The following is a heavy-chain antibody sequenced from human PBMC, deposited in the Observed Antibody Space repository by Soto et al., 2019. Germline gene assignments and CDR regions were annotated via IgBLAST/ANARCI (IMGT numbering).Heavy chain of an antibody. CDR1: GGTFDSNA. J-gene: IGHJ3*02. CDR2: IIPIFGTI. Sequence: QVQLVQSGTEVRKPGSSVKVSCKASGGTFDSNAISWVRLAPGQGLEWMGGIIPIFGTINNAQKFQDRVTITADESANIVYMELSSLRSEDTAIYYCAREGFTFVPGPVGGAFDIWGQGTLVTVSS. D-gene: IGHD2-2*01. CDR3: AREGFTFVPGPVGGAFDI. V-gene: IGHV1-69*12.